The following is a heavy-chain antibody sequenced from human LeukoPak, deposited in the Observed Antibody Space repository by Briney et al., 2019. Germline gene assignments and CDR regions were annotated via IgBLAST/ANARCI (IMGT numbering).Heavy chain of an antibody. J-gene: IGHJ4*02. Sequence: GGSLRLSCVASGFTFSDYYMSWIRQAPGKGLEWVSSISSSSSYIYYADSVKGRFTISRDNAKNSLYLQMNSLRAEDTAVYYCANGPTASGYFAYCDYWGQGAPVTVSS. CDR1: GFTFSDYY. CDR3: ANGPTASGYFAYCDY. CDR2: ISSSSSYI. V-gene: IGHV3-11*06. D-gene: IGHD3-22*01.